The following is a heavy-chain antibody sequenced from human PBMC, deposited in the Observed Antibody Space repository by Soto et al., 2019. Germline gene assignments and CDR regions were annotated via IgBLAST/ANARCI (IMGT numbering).Heavy chain of an antibody. J-gene: IGHJ6*02. V-gene: IGHV4-39*01. Sequence: QLQLQESGPGLVKPSETLSLTCTVSGGSISSSSYWGWIRQPPGKGLEWIGSIYSIGSTYYNPSLKRRVTISVDTSKNQFSLKLSSVTAAVTAVYYCRRSSRYSTDVWGQGTTVTVSS. D-gene: IGHD6-13*01. CDR1: GGSISSSSY. CDR3: RRSSRYSTDV. CDR2: IYSIGST.